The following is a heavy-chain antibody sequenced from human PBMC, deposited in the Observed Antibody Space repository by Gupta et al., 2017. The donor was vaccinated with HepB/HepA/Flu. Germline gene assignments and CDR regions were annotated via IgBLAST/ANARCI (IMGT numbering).Heavy chain of an antibody. V-gene: IGHV3-33*01. CDR1: GFTFGSYG. J-gene: IGHJ4*02. CDR2: IWYDGSNK. D-gene: IGHD6-13*01. Sequence: QVQVVESGGGVVQPGRSLRLSCAASGFTFGSYGMHWVRQAPGMRLEWVAFIWYDGSNKYYADSVKGRFTISRDNSKNTLYLQLNSLRAEDTAVYYCARRYSSSWATDYWGQGTLVTVSS. CDR3: ARRYSSSWATDY.